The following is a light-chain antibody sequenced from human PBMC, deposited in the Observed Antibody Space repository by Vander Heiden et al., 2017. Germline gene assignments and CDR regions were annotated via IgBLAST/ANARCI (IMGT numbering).Light chain of an antibody. CDR3: QHYDNSPPYT. J-gene: IGKJ2*01. Sequence: ETELTQYPATLSLSTGDRATLSCGASQIISNNYLAWYQQKPGLAPRLLIYEAYSRAAGIPDRFSGSGSGTDFTLTINRLEPEDFGIYYCQHYDNSPPYTFGQGTKLEIK. CDR1: QIISNNY. V-gene: IGKV3D-20*01. CDR2: EAY.